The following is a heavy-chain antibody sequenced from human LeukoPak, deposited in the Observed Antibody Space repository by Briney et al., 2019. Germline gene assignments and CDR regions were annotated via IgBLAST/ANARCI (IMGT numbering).Heavy chain of an antibody. V-gene: IGHV3-21*01. J-gene: IGHJ3*02. CDR3: ASTDYYGSGSSAFDI. D-gene: IGHD3-10*01. CDR1: GFIFSSYS. Sequence: PGGSLRLSCAASGFIFSSYSMNWVRQAPGKGLEWVSSISSSGSYIYYADLVKGRFTISRDNAKNSLYLQMNSLRAEDTAVYYCASTDYYGSGSSAFDIWGQGTMVTVSS. CDR2: ISSSGSYI.